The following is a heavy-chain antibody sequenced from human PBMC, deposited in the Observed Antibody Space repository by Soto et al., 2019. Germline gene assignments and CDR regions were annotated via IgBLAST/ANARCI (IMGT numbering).Heavy chain of an antibody. CDR1: GGTFSSYA. Sequence: QVQLVQSGAEVKKPGSSVKVSCKASGGTFSSYAISWVRQAPGQGLEWMGGIIPIFGTADYAQKFHGRVTITADESTSTAYMELSSLRSEDTAVYYCASHYDSSGYYYRGLDYWGQGTLVTVSS. CDR3: ASHYDSSGYYYRGLDY. CDR2: IIPIFGTA. J-gene: IGHJ4*02. V-gene: IGHV1-69*12. D-gene: IGHD3-22*01.